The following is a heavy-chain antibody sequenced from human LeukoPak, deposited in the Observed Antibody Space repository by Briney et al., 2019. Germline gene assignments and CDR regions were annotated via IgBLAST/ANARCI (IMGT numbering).Heavy chain of an antibody. CDR1: GYTFTSYE. J-gene: IGHJ6*02. Sequence: VASVKVSCKASGYTFTSYEINGVRQATGQGREWIGGMNANSVNTGYAQKFQGRVTMTRNTSISPAYTELSSLSSEDTAVYYCARGLQDIVATDSYYYGMDVWGQGTTVTVSS. CDR2: MNANSVNT. D-gene: IGHD5-12*01. V-gene: IGHV1-8*01. CDR3: ARGLQDIVATDSYYYGMDV.